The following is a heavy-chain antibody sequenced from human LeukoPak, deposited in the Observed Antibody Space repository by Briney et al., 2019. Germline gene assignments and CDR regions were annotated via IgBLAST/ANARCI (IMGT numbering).Heavy chain of an antibody. D-gene: IGHD6-19*01. J-gene: IGHJ4*02. CDR3: ARDRSSGWYDY. CDR1: GFTFSSYS. Sequence: GGSLRLSCAASGFTFSSYSMNWVRQAPGKGLDWVSSISSSSSYIYYADSVKGRFTISRDNAKNSLYLQMNSLRAEDTAVYYCARDRSSGWYDYWGQGTLVTVSS. CDR2: ISSSSSYI. V-gene: IGHV3-21*01.